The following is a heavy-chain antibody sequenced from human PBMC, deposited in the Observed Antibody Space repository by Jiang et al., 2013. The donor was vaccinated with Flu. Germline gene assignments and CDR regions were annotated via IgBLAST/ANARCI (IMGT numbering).Heavy chain of an antibody. CDR1: GGSISSYY. Sequence: TCTVSGGSISSYYWSWIRQPPGKGLEWIGYIYYSGSTNYNPSLKSRVTISVDTSKNQFSLKLSSVTAADTAVYYCARLLYPLGYCSGGSCYAYDYWGQGTLVTVSS. CDR2: IYYSGST. D-gene: IGHD2-15*01. V-gene: IGHV4-59*08. CDR3: ARLLYPLGYCSGGSCYAYDY. J-gene: IGHJ4*02.